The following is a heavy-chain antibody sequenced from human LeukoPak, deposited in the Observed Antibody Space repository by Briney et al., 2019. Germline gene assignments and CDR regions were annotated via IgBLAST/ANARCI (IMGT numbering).Heavy chain of an antibody. CDR3: ARVVGVTHRAGHFEY. CDR1: GGSISSSSYY. Sequence: SETLSLTCAVSGGSISSSSYYWGWIRQPPGKGLGWIGSNYYSGSTYYNPSLKSRVTISVDTSKNQFSLKLSSVTAAYTAVYYCARVVGVTHRAGHFEYWGQGTLVTVSS. CDR2: NYYSGST. V-gene: IGHV4-39*07. J-gene: IGHJ4*02. D-gene: IGHD1-26*01.